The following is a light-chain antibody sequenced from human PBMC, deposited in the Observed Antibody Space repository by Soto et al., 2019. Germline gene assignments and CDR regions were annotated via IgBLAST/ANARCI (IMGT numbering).Light chain of an antibody. V-gene: IGKV1-39*01. CDR1: QSISSY. CDR2: AAS. J-gene: IGKJ1*01. Sequence: DIQMTQSPSSLSASVGDRVTITCLASQSISSYLNWYQQKPGKAPKLLIYAASSLQSGVPSRFSGSGSGTDFTLTISSLQPEDFATCYCQQSYSTPPWTFGQGTKVEIK. CDR3: QQSYSTPPWT.